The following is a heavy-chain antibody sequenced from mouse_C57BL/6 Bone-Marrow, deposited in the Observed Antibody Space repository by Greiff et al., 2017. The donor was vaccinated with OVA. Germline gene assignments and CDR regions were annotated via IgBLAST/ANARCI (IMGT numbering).Heavy chain of an antibody. CDR3: ARDLPGNYYAMDY. J-gene: IGHJ4*01. V-gene: IGHV3-6*01. Sequence: VQLQQSGPGLVKPSQSLSLTCSVTGYSITSGYYWNWIRQFPGNKLEWMGYISYDGSNNYNPSLKNRISITRDTSKNQFFLKLNSVTTEDTATYYCARDLPGNYYAMDYWGQGTSVTVSS. D-gene: IGHD6-1*01. CDR2: ISYDGSN. CDR1: GYSITSGYY.